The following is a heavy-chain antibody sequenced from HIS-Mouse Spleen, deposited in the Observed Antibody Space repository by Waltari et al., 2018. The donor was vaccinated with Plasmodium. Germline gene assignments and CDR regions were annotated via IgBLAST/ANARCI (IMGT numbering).Heavy chain of an antibody. V-gene: IGHV3-21*01. J-gene: IGHJ2*01. D-gene: IGHD3-9*01. CDR3: AREDILTGYYNDYWYFDL. Sequence: EVQLVESGGGLVKPGGSLRLSCAASGFTFSSYRMNWISQAPGKGLEWVSSISSSSSYIYYADSVKGRFTISRDNAKNSLYLQMNSLRAEDTAVYYCAREDILTGYYNDYWYFDLWGRGSLVTVSS. CDR1: GFTFSSYR. CDR2: ISSSSSYI.